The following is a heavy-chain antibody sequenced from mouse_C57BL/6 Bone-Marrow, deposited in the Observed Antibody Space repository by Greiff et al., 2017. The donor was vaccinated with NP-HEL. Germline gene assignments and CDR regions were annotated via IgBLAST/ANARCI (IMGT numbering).Heavy chain of an antibody. CDR1: GFTFPDYY. D-gene: IGHD1-1*01. CDR2: IRNKANGYTT. CDR3: ARSLHYYGSSYNWYFDV. V-gene: IGHV7-3*01. J-gene: IGHJ1*03. Sequence: EVKLMESGGGLVQPGGSLSLSCAASGFTFPDYYMSWVRQPPGQALEWLGFIRNKANGYTTAYSASVKGRFTISSDNAQSILYLQMNALSAEDSATYYCARSLHYYGSSYNWYFDVWGTGTTVTVSS.